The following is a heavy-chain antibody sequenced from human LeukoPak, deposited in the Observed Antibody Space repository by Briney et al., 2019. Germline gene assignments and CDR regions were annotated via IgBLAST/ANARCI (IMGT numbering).Heavy chain of an antibody. CDR2: ISYDGSNK. V-gene: IGHV3-30*04. J-gene: IGHJ3*02. CDR3: ARVDDLDAFDM. CDR1: GFTFSSYA. Sequence: PGRSLRLSCAASGFTFSSYAMHWVRQAPGKGPEWVAVISYDGSNKYYADSVKGRFTISRDNSKNTLYLQMNSLRAEDTAVYYCARVDDLDAFDMWGQGTMVTVSS. D-gene: IGHD2-2*03.